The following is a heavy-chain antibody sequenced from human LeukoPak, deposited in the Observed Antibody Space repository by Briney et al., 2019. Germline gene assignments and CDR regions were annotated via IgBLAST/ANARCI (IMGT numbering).Heavy chain of an antibody. J-gene: IGHJ2*01. CDR1: GFTFSGSA. CDR2: ISNDGSDK. CDR3: ARRWYFDL. Sequence: GGSLRLSCAASGFTFSGSAMHWVRQAPGKGLEWVAVISNDGSDKYYADSVKGRFTISRDNSKSTLYLQMNSLRTEDTAVYYCARRWYFDLWGRGTLVTVSS. V-gene: IGHV3-30*04.